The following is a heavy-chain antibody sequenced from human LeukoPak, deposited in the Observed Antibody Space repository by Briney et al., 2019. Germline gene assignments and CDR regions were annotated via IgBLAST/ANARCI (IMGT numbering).Heavy chain of an antibody. D-gene: IGHD3-10*01. CDR2: ISWNGDSI. J-gene: IGHJ6*02. Sequence: GGSLRLSCVASGFTFSSYAINRVRQAPGKGLEWVSAISWNGDSIVYADSVKGRFTIARDNAKNSLYLQMNSLRAEDTALYYCAKGEGSGIHYYSMDVWGHGTTVTVSS. V-gene: IGHV3-9*01. CDR1: GFTFSSYA. CDR3: AKGEGSGIHYYSMDV.